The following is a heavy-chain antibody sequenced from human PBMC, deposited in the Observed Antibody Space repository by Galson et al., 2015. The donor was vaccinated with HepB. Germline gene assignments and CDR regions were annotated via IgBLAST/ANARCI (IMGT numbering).Heavy chain of an antibody. J-gene: IGHJ4*02. CDR3: ARVGPLEPWLVLPRYFDS. CDR2: IRQDGSEK. V-gene: IGHV3-7*03. Sequence: SLRLSCAASGFTFKNYLMSWVRQAPGKGLEWEANIRQDGSEKYYVDSVKGRFTISRDNAKDSLYLQMNSLSAEDTAVYYCARVGPLEPWLVLPRYFDSWGQGTVVTVSS. CDR1: GFTFKNYL. D-gene: IGHD6-19*01.